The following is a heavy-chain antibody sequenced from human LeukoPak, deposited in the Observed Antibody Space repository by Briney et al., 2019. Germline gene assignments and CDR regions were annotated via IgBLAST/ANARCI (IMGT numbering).Heavy chain of an antibody. CDR3: ARDYDSSGYYYRNWFDP. Sequence: PSETLSLTCTVSGGSISSSSYYWGWIRQPPGKGLEWIGSIYYSGSTYYNPSLKSRVTISVDTSKNQFSLELSSVTAADTAVYYCARDYDSSGYYYRNWFDPWGQGTLVTVSS. CDR2: IYYSGST. V-gene: IGHV4-39*07. CDR1: GGSISSSSYY. D-gene: IGHD3-22*01. J-gene: IGHJ5*02.